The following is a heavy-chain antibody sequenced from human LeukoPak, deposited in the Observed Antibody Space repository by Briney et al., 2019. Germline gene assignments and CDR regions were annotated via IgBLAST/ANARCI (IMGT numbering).Heavy chain of an antibody. J-gene: IGHJ4*02. CDR3: ASTGWEYYFDY. Sequence: GGSLRLFCAASGFTVSSNYVSWVRQSPGKGLEWVSVIYSWGSTYYAGSVEGRFTISRDNSKNTLYLQMNSLRAEDTAVYYCASTGWEYYFDYWGQGTLVTVSS. CDR1: GFTVSSNY. D-gene: IGHD3-9*01. V-gene: IGHV3-66*01. CDR2: IYSWGST.